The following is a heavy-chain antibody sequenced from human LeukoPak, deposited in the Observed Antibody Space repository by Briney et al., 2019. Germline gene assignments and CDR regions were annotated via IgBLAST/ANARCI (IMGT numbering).Heavy chain of an antibody. J-gene: IGHJ5*02. CDR2: ISDHNGTP. V-gene: IGHV1-18*01. Sequence: ASVKVSCKASGGTFSSYAISWVRQAPGQGLEWMGWISDHNGTPNYAQKFEGRVTMTTDISTSTAYMELTSLTSDDAAVYYCARDAVLGAPYTDHWGQGTLVTVSS. D-gene: IGHD3-3*02. CDR1: GGTFSSYA. CDR3: ARDAVLGAPYTDH.